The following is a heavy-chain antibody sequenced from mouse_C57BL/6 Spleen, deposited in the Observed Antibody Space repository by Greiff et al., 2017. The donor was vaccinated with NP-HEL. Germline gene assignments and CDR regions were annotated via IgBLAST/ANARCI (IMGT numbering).Heavy chain of an antibody. CDR3: ARGRYYFDY. V-gene: IGHV1-69*01. J-gene: IGHJ2*01. CDR1: GYTFTSYW. Sequence: VQLQQPGTELVKPGASVKLSCKASGYTFTSYWMHWVKQRPGQGLEWIGEIDPSDSYTNYNQKFKGKSTLTVDKSSSTAYMQLSSLTSEDSAVYYCARGRYYFDYWGQGTTLTVSS. D-gene: IGHD1-1*01. CDR2: IDPSDSYT.